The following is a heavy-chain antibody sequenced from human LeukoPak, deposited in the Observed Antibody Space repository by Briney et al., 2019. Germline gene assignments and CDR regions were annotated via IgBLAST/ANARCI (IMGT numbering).Heavy chain of an antibody. CDR3: AKARTGYDSSGYDY. Sequence: GGSRRLSCAASGFTFSSSYVMSWVRQAPGKGLEWVSSISGSGDNTYYADSVKGRFTISRDNSKNTLYLQMNSLRADDTAVYFCAKARTGYDSSGYDYWGQGTLVTVSS. V-gene: IGHV3-23*01. D-gene: IGHD3-22*01. CDR1: GFTFSSSYV. J-gene: IGHJ4*02. CDR2: ISGSGDNT.